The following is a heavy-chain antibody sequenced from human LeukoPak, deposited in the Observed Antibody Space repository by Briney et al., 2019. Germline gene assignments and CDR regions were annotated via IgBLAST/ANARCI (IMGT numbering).Heavy chain of an antibody. CDR3: ARLPRGSYYDSSGCFDY. CDR1: GGSISSYY. CDR2: IYYSGST. V-gene: IGHV4-59*01. J-gene: IGHJ4*02. D-gene: IGHD3-22*01. Sequence: PSETLSLTCTVSGGSISSYYWSWIRLPPGKGLEWIGYIYYSGSTNYNPSLKSRVTISVDTSKNQFSLKLSSVTAADTAVYYCARLPRGSYYDSSGCFDYWGQGTLVTVSS.